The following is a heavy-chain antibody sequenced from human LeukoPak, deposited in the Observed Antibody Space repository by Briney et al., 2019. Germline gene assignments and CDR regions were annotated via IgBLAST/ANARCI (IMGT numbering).Heavy chain of an antibody. CDR3: AKDRYYDSSGPWGY. CDR2: INSDGSTT. V-gene: IGHV3-74*01. D-gene: IGHD3-22*01. Sequence: TGGSLRLSCAASGFIFSNYWMHWVRQAPGKGLVWVSRINSDGSTTSYADSVKGRFTISRDNSKNTLYLQMNSLRAEDTAVYYCAKDRYYDSSGPWGYWGQGTLVTVSS. J-gene: IGHJ4*02. CDR1: GFIFSNYW.